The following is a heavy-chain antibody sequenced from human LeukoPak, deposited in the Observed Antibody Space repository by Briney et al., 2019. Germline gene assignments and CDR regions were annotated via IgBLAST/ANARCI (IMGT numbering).Heavy chain of an antibody. Sequence: ASVKVSCKASGYTFTSYGISWVRQAPGQGLEWMGWISAYNGNTNYAQKLQGRVTMTTDTPTSTAYMELSSLRSEDTAVYYCARAYLVDSSGYYPLDYWGQGTLVTVSS. D-gene: IGHD3-22*01. CDR2: ISAYNGNT. V-gene: IGHV1-18*01. CDR3: ARAYLVDSSGYYPLDY. CDR1: GYTFTSYG. J-gene: IGHJ4*02.